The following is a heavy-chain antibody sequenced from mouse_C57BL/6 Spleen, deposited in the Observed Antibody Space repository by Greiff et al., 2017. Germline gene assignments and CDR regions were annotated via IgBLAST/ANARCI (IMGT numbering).Heavy chain of an antibody. V-gene: IGHV1-18*01. CDR2: INPNNGGT. Sequence: VQLQQSGPELVKPGASVKIPCKASGYTFTDYNMDWVKQSHGKSLEWIGDINPNNGGTIYNQKFKGKATLTVDKSSSTAYMELRSLTSEDTAVYYCARKFGIYYGSSEYFDVWGTGTTVTVSS. CDR1: GYTFTDYN. D-gene: IGHD1-1*01. J-gene: IGHJ1*03. CDR3: ARKFGIYYGSSEYFDV.